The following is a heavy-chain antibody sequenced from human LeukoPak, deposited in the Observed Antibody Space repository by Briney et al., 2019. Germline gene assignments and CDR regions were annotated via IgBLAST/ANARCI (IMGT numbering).Heavy chain of an antibody. J-gene: IGHJ4*02. V-gene: IGHV1-69*13. D-gene: IGHD3-9*01. CDR3: ARPQLRYFDWSSNDDFYFDY. CDR1: GGTFSSYA. Sequence: GASVKVSCKASGGTFSSYAISWVRQAPGQGLEWMGGIIPIFGTANYAQKFQGRVTITADESTSTAYMELSSLRSEDTAVYYCARPQLRYFDWSSNDDFYFDYWGQGTLVTVSS. CDR2: IIPIFGTA.